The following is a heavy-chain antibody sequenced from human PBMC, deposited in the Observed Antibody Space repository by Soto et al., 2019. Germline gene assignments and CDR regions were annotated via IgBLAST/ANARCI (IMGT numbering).Heavy chain of an antibody. V-gene: IGHV2-70*04. CDR3: ARAFYGMDV. Sequence: SGPTLVNHTQTLTLTCTVSGFSLSGTGMRVTWIRQPPGKALEWLARIDWEDTKLYSTSLKTRLSISKDTSKNQVVLTMTNMDPADTATYYCARAFYGMDVWGPGTTVTVSS. J-gene: IGHJ6*02. CDR1: GFSLSGTGMR. CDR2: IDWEDTK.